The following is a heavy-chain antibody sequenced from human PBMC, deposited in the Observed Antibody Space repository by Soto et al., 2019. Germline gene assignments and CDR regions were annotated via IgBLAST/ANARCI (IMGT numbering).Heavy chain of an antibody. CDR1: GFTFSNYL. Sequence: EVQLVESGGGLVQPGGSLRLSCAASGFTFSNYLMSWVRQAPGKGLEWVANIKQDGSEKYYVASVNGRFTISRDNAKNSLYLQMNSLRADDPAVYYCAREKRANGYFDYWGQGTLVTVYS. V-gene: IGHV3-7*01. CDR3: AREKRANGYFDY. CDR2: IKQDGSEK. J-gene: IGHJ4*02. D-gene: IGHD6-25*01.